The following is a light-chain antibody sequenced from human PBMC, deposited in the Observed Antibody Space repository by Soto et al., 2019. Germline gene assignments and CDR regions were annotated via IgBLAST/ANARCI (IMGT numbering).Light chain of an antibody. J-gene: IGLJ2*01. CDR3: SSYTSTNTSVV. V-gene: IGLV2-14*03. Sequence: QSALTQPASASGSPGQSITISCTGTSSDVGGCNCVSWYQQHPGKAPKLMIYDVSNRPSGVSDRFSGTKSGNMASLTISGLQAEDEADFYCSSYTSTNTSVVFGGGTKLTVL. CDR1: SSDVGGCNC. CDR2: DVS.